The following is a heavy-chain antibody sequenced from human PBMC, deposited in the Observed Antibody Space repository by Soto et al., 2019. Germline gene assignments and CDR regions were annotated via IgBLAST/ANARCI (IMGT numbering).Heavy chain of an antibody. V-gene: IGHV3-11*01. D-gene: IGHD5-12*01. Sequence: GGSLRLSCAASGFTFSDYYMSWIRQAPGKGLEWVSYISSSGSTIYYADSVKGRFTISRDNAKNSLYLQMNSLRAEDTAVYYCAREYSGYDWFAFDIWGQGTMVTVSS. J-gene: IGHJ3*02. CDR1: GFTFSDYY. CDR3: AREYSGYDWFAFDI. CDR2: ISSSGSTI.